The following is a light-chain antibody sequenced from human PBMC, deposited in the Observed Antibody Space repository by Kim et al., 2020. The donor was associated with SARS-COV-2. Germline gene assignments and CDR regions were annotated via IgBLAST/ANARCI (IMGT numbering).Light chain of an antibody. V-gene: IGKV1-33*01. J-gene: IGKJ5*01. Sequence: DIHMTQSPSSLSASVGDRVTITCQASQAIVNYLNWFQQKPGKAPVLLIYAASTLKSGVPSRFSGSGSGTDFTLTIYSLQPEDIATYFCLQYNNLPLTFGEGTRLEIK. CDR1: QAIVNY. CDR2: AAS. CDR3: LQYNNLPLT.